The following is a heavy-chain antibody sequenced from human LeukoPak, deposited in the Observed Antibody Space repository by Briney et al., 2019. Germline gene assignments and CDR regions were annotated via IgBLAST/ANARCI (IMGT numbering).Heavy chain of an antibody. Sequence: SETLSLTCTVSHNSISGAYYWGWIRQPPGKGLEWIGTIYHSGSTYYNASLKSRVTISVDTSKNQFSLKPNSVTAADTALYYCARLAGILTGFSLYYFDSWGQGTLVTVSS. D-gene: IGHD3-9*01. J-gene: IGHJ4*02. CDR1: HNSISGAYY. V-gene: IGHV4-38-2*02. CDR3: ARLAGILTGFSLYYFDS. CDR2: IYHSGST.